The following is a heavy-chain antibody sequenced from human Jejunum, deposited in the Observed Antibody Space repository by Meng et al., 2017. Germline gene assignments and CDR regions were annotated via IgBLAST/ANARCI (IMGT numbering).Heavy chain of an antibody. D-gene: IGHD2-21*02. V-gene: IGHV1-3*04. CDR1: GYPFTSNA. CDR3: ATLCGGNCYSDY. J-gene: IGHJ4*02. Sequence: QVQLVQSGAEVRKPGAPFKVSCKASGYPFTSNAMHWVRQAPGQRLEWLGWINTGNGNTKYSEKLQGRVTITRDTSASTAYMELSSLRSEDTAIYYCATLCGGNCYSDYWGQGTLVTVSS. CDR2: INTGNGNT.